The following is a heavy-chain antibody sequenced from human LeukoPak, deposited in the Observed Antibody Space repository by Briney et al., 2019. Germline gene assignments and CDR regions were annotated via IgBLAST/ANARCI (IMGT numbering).Heavy chain of an antibody. Sequence: ASVKVSCKASGGTFSSYAISWVRQAPGQGLEWMGRIIPILGIANYAQEFQGRVTITADKSTSTAYMELSSLRSEDTAVYYCASDSRGHFDYWGQGTLVTVSS. V-gene: IGHV1-69*04. CDR1: GGTFSSYA. CDR2: IIPILGIA. J-gene: IGHJ4*02. CDR3: ASDSRGHFDY.